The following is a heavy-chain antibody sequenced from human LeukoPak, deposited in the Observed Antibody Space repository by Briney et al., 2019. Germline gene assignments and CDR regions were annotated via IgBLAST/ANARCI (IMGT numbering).Heavy chain of an antibody. CDR2: MYTGGST. V-gene: IGHV3-66*01. CDR3: ARDLSKGYSDAFDI. Sequence: GGSLRLSCAASGFSVSTNYMSWVRQAPGKGLEWVSIMYTGGSTYYADSVEGRFTITRDNSKNALYLQMNSLRAEDTAVYYCARDLSKGYSDAFDIWGQGTMGTVSS. J-gene: IGHJ3*02. D-gene: IGHD2-15*01. CDR1: GFSVSTNY.